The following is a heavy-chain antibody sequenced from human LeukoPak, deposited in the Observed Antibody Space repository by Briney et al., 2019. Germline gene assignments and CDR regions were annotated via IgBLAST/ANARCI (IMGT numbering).Heavy chain of an antibody. CDR3: ARDGGGGYNQIDF. J-gene: IGHJ4*02. CDR2: VSHDGIQT. CDR1: GFTFSNYA. Sequence: GGSLRLSCAASGFTFSNYAMHWVRQGLVKGLESMAVVSHDGIQTYYADSVEGRFTISRDNSKSTLFLRMNSLRAEDTAVYYCARDGGGGYNQIDFWGQGTLVTVSS. D-gene: IGHD5-24*01. V-gene: IGHV3-30-3*01.